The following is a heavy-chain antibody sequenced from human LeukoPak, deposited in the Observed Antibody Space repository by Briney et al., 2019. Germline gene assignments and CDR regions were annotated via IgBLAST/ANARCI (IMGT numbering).Heavy chain of an antibody. CDR2: INTDGSTT. Sequence: PGGSLRLSCAASGFTFSSYWMHWVRQVPGKGLVWVSRINTDGSTTNYADSVKGRLTISRDNAENTLYLQVNGLRADDTAVYYCARGETSARPDCFDYWGQGTLVTVSS. J-gene: IGHJ4*02. CDR3: ARGETSARPDCFDY. D-gene: IGHD6-6*01. V-gene: IGHV3-74*01. CDR1: GFTFSSYW.